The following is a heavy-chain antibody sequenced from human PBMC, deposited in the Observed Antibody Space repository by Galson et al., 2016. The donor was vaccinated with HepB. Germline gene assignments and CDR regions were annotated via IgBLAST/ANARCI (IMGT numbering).Heavy chain of an antibody. CDR2: ISYDGSNK. D-gene: IGHD5-12*01. CDR3: ARVKRYIVATIQKGPLDY. CDR1: GFTFSSYA. J-gene: IGHJ4*02. V-gene: IGHV3-30-3*01. Sequence: LRLSCAASGFTFSSYAMHWVRQAPGKGLEWVAVISYDGSNKYYADSVKGRFTISRDNSKNTLYLQMNSLRAEDTTVYYCARVKRYIVATIQKGPLDYWGQGTLVTVSS.